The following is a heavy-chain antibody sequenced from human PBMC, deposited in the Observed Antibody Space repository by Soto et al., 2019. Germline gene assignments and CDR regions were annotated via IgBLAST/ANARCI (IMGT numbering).Heavy chain of an antibody. J-gene: IGHJ6*02. CDR2: ILYSEKN. CDR3: VRDRGHTLRLDV. Sequence: SETLSLTCSVSGASITSGGSYWTWIRQHPGKGLEWIGNILYSEKNYYNPSLKSRVTISLDTSKNQFSLKVNSVTAADTAVYYCVRDRGHTLRLDVWGQGTTVTVSS. V-gene: IGHV4-31*03. D-gene: IGHD3-10*01. CDR1: GASITSGGSY.